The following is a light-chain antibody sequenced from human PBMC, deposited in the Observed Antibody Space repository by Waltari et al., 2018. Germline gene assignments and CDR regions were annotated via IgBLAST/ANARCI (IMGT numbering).Light chain of an antibody. CDR1: STDLASSNL. J-gene: IGLJ1*01. CDR2: EAT. CDR3: CSYTGSSTSYG. Sequence: QSALSQPASVSGSPGQSLTITCTGASTDLASSNLVSRYQHHPNRAPKLIIYEATKRPSGISHRFSGAKSGATASLRISGLQADDEADYYCCSYTGSSTSYGCGGGTKVTVL. V-gene: IGLV2-23*01.